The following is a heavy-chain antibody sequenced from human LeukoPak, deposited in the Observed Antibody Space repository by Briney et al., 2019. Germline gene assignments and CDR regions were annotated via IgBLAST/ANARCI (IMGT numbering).Heavy chain of an antibody. CDR1: GYTFTGYY. J-gene: IGHJ6*03. CDR3: ARSGPNGSPYYYYMDV. Sequence: GASVKVSCKASGYTFTGYYMHWVRQAPGQGLEWMGWINPNSGGTNYAQKFQGRVTMTRDTSISTAYMELSRLRSDDTAVYYCARSGPNGSPYYYYMDVWGKGTAVTVSS. D-gene: IGHD2-8*01. V-gene: IGHV1-2*02. CDR2: INPNSGGT.